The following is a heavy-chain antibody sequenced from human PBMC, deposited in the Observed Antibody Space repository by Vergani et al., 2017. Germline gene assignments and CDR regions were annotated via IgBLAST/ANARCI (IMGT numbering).Heavy chain of an antibody. D-gene: IGHD3-10*01. CDR2: INHSGST. V-gene: IGHV4-61*02. Sequence: QVQLQESGPGLVKPSQTLSLTCTVSGGSISSGSYYWSWIRQPAGKGLEWMGEINHSGSTNYNPSLKSRVTISVDTSKNQFSLKLSSVTAADTAVYYCARGIGYWGQGTLVTVSS. J-gene: IGHJ4*02. CDR3: ARGIGY. CDR1: GGSISSGSYY.